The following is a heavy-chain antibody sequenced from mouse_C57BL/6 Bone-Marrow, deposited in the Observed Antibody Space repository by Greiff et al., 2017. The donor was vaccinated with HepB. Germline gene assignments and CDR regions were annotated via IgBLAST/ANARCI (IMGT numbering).Heavy chain of an antibody. CDR2: ISSGGSYT. J-gene: IGHJ2*01. V-gene: IGHV5-6*01. CDR1: GFTFSSYG. Sequence: EVQRVESGGDLVKPGGSLKLSCAASGFTFSSYGMSWVRQTPDKRLEWVATISSGGSYTYYPDSVKGRFTISRDNAKNTLYLQMSSLKSEDTAMYYCARSDFYFDYWGQGTTLTVSS. CDR3: ARSDFYFDY.